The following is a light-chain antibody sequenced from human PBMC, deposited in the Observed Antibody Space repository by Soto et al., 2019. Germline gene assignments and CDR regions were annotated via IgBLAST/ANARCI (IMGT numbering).Light chain of an antibody. CDR1: SSDVGGYDY. CDR2: DVS. CDR3: SSFVGPYTYV. J-gene: IGLJ1*01. V-gene: IGLV2-11*01. Sequence: QSALAQPRSVSGSLGQAVTISCTGTSSDVGGYDYVSWYQHHPGKAPKVTIYDVSKRPSGVPDRFSGSKSGNTASLTISGLQADDEADYCCSSFVGPYTYVFGTGTKVTVL.